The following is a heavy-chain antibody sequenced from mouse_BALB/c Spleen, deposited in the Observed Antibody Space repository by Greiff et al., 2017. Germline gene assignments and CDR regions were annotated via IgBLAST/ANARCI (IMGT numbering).Heavy chain of an antibody. CDR2: IYPYNGGT. Sequence: VQLQQSGPELVKPGASVKISCKASGYTFTDYNMHWVKQSHGKSLEWIGYIYPYNGGTGYNQKFKSKATLTVDNSSSTAYMELRSLTSEDSAVYYCARLAYYRQKGWGQGTTLTVSS. V-gene: IGHV1S29*02. D-gene: IGHD2-14*01. CDR1: GYTFTDYN. CDR3: ARLAYYRQKG. J-gene: IGHJ2*01.